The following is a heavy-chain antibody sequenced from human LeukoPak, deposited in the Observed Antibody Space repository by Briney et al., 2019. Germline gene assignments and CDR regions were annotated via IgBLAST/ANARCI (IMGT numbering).Heavy chain of an antibody. D-gene: IGHD3-10*01. CDR3: ARDFAYDSGSSSFAGF. V-gene: IGHV1-18*01. J-gene: IGHJ4*02. CDR1: GYTFTNYG. CDR2: ISAYSGNT. Sequence: ASVKVSRKASGYTFTNYGINWVRQAPGQGLEWMGWISAYSGNTNFAQKLQGRVTMTIDTSTSTTYVDLRSLRTDDTAVYYCARDFAYDSGSSSFAGFWGQGTLVTVSS.